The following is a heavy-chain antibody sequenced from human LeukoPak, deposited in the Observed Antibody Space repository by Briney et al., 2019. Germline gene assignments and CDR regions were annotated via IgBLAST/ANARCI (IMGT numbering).Heavy chain of an antibody. Sequence: GASVKVSCKASGDTFTAYYMHWVRQAPGQGLEWMGWINPNSGGTNYAQKFQGRVTMTRDTSISTAYMELSRLRSDDTAVYYCARAYYGDYEPHFDYWGQGTLVTVSS. CDR3: ARAYYGDYEPHFDY. CDR1: GDTFTAYY. V-gene: IGHV1-2*02. D-gene: IGHD4-17*01. CDR2: INPNSGGT. J-gene: IGHJ4*02.